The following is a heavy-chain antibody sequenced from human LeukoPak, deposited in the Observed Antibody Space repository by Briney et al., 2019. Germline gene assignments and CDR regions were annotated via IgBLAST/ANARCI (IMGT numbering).Heavy chain of an antibody. J-gene: IGHJ5*02. CDR3: ARQTMGLLWEGGFDP. Sequence: SETLSLTCTVSGGSISSSSYYWGWIRQPPGKGLEWIGSIYYSGSTYYNPSLKSRVTISVDTSKNQFSLKLSSVTAADTAVYHCARQTMGLLWEGGFDPWGQGTLVTVSS. D-gene: IGHD3-10*01. V-gene: IGHV4-39*01. CDR2: IYYSGST. CDR1: GGSISSSSYY.